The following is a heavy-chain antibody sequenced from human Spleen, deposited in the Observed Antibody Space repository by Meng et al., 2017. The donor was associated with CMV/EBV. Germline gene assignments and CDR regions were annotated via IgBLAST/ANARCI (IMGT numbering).Heavy chain of an antibody. CDR1: VITFSTSC. J-gene: IGHJ4*02. D-gene: IGHD3-16*01. V-gene: IGHV3-74*01. CDR3: ARDIALWDF. CDR2: ISSAGLGT. Sequence: LSCACSVITFSTSCMHWSRQAPEKGVVWDSRISSAGLGTTYADAVKGRITISRDNAKNALYLQMSSLGAEDAAVYYCARDIALWDFWGQGTLVTVSS.